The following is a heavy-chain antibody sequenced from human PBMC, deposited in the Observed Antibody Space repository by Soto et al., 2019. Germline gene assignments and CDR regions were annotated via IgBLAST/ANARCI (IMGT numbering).Heavy chain of an antibody. J-gene: IGHJ4*02. D-gene: IGHD6-13*01. CDR2: IYYSGST. CDR3: ARHSSSWPIFDY. CDR1: GGSISSGGYY. Sequence: PSETLSLTCTVSGGSISSGGYYWSWIRQHPGKGLEWIGYIYYSGSTYYNPSLKSRVTISVDTSKNQFSLKLSSVTAADTAVYYCARHSSSWPIFDYWGQGTLVTVSS. V-gene: IGHV4-31*03.